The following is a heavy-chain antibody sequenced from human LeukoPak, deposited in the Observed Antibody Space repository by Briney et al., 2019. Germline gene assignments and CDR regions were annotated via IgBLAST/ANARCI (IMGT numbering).Heavy chain of an antibody. D-gene: IGHD3-22*01. Sequence: GGSLRLSCAASGFTFSSYAMSWVRQAPGKGLEWVSAISGSGGSTYYVDSVKGRFTISRDNSKNTLYLQMNSLRAEDTAVYYCAKGVGYYDSSGYSLYLFDYWGQGTLVTVSS. V-gene: IGHV3-23*01. CDR1: GFTFSSYA. CDR2: ISGSGGST. CDR3: AKGVGYYDSSGYSLYLFDY. J-gene: IGHJ4*02.